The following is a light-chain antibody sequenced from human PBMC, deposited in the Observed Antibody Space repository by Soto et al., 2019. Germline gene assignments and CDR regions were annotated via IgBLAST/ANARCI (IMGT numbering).Light chain of an antibody. V-gene: IGKV3-20*01. CDR1: QSVSSSY. CDR3: EQYDKSIT. Sequence: EIVLTQSPGTLSLSPGERATLSCRASQSVSSSYLAWYQQKPGQAPRLLNYGASSRATGIPDRFSGSGSGTDFTLTINRLEPEDFAVYYCEQYDKSITFGGGTKVEIK. CDR2: GAS. J-gene: IGKJ4*01.